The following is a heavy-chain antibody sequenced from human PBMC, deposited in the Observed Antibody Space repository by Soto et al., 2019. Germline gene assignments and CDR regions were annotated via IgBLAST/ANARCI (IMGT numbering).Heavy chain of an antibody. CDR1: GFTFRSYA. V-gene: IGHV3-23*01. CDR3: AKGRYSSSSGFDY. J-gene: IGHJ4*02. Sequence: GSLRLSCAASGFTFRSYAMSWVRQAPGKGLEWVSAISGSGGSTYYADSVKGRFTISRDNSKNTLYLQMNSLRAEDTAVYYCAKGRYSSSSGFDYWGQGTLVTVSS. CDR2: ISGSGGST. D-gene: IGHD6-6*01.